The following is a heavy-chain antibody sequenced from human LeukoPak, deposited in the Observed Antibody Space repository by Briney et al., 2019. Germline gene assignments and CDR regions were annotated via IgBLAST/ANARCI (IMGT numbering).Heavy chain of an antibody. CDR1: GGSISSGGYY. CDR2: IYYSGST. V-gene: IGHV4-31*03. J-gene: IGHJ4*02. Sequence: SQTLSLTCPVSGGSISSGGYYWSWIRQHPGKGLEWIGYIYYSGSTYYNPSLKSRVTISVDTSKNQFSLKLSSVTAADTAVYYCARALVGLHYFDYWGQGTLVTVSS. D-gene: IGHD1-26*01. CDR3: ARALVGLHYFDY.